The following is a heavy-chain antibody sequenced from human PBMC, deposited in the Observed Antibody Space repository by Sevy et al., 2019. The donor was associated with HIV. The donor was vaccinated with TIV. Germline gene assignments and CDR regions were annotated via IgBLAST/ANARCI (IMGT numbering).Heavy chain of an antibody. CDR2: IRSKSNNYAT. Sequence: GGSLRLSCAVSGFNFSVSAMHWVRQASGKGLEWLGRIRSKSNNYATAYSTSVKGRFTLSRDDSKSTAYLQMNSLKSEDMALYYCTILLGVPFDYWGQGALVTVSS. CDR3: TILLGVPFDY. D-gene: IGHD3-10*01. CDR1: GFNFSVSA. V-gene: IGHV3-73*01. J-gene: IGHJ4*02.